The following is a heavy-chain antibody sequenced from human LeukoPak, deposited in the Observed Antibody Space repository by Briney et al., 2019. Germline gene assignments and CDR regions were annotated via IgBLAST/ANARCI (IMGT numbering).Heavy chain of an antibody. CDR1: GFTFSSYA. J-gene: IGHJ4*02. V-gene: IGHV3-23*01. Sequence: PGGSLRLSCAASGFTFSSYAMSWVRQAPGKGLEWVSAISGSGGSTYYADSVKGRFTISRDNSENTLYLQMNSLRAEDTAVYYCAVFRGVIAAAGDFDYWGQGTLVTVSS. D-gene: IGHD6-13*01. CDR3: AVFRGVIAAAGDFDY. CDR2: ISGSGGST.